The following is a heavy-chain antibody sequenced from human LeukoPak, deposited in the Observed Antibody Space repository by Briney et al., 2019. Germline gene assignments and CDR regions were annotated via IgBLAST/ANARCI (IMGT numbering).Heavy chain of an antibody. Sequence: GGSLRLSWAASGFTFSSYAMSWVRQAPGKGLEWVSAISGSGDSTYYADSVKGRFTISRDNSKNTLYLQMNSLRAEDTAAYYCAKGGSDNFDYWGQGTLVTVSS. D-gene: IGHD3-10*01. CDR1: GFTFSSYA. V-gene: IGHV3-23*01. J-gene: IGHJ4*02. CDR2: ISGSGDST. CDR3: AKGGSDNFDY.